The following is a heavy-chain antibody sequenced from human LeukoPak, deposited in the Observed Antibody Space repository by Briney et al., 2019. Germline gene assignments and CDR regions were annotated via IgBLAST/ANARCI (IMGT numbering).Heavy chain of an antibody. V-gene: IGHV1-8*02. CDR1: GYTFTSYY. CDR3: ASHIVVVPAAPDAFDI. D-gene: IGHD2-2*01. CDR2: MNPNSGNT. Sequence: ASVKVSCKASGYTFTSYYMHWVRQAPGQGLEWMGWMNPNSGNTGYAQKFQGRVTMTRNTSISTAYMELSSLRSEDTAVYYCASHIVVVPAAPDAFDIWGQGTMVTVSS. J-gene: IGHJ3*02.